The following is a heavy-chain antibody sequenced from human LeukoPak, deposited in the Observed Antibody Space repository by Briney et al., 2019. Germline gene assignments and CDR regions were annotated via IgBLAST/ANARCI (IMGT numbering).Heavy chain of an antibody. CDR3: ASIAAAGTLFYYFDY. D-gene: IGHD6-13*01. CDR2: INPNSGGT. CDR1: GYTFTGYF. V-gene: IGHV1-2*02. Sequence: GASVKVSCKASGYTFTGYFMHWLRQAPGQGLEWMGWINPNSGGTHHAQKFQGRVTMTRDTSISTAYMELSRLRSDDTAVYYCASIAAAGTLFYYFDYWGQGTLVTVSS. J-gene: IGHJ4*02.